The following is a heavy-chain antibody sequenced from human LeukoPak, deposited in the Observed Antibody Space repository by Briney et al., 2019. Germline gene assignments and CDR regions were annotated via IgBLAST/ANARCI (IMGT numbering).Heavy chain of an antibody. D-gene: IGHD3-22*01. J-gene: IGHJ4*02. V-gene: IGHV3-74*01. CDR1: GFTFSSYW. CDR2: INSDGSST. Sequence: GGSLRLSCAASGFTFSSYWMHWVRQAPGKGLVWVSRINSDGSSTTYADSVKGRFTISRDNAKNTLYLQMNSLRAEDTAVYYCAKAGDSSGYYSSLHPTDFWGQGTLVTVSS. CDR3: AKAGDSSGYYSSLHPTDF.